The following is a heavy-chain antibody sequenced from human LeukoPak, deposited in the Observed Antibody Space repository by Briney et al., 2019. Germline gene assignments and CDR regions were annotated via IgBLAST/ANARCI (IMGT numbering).Heavy chain of an antibody. D-gene: IGHD4-17*01. Sequence: ASVKVSCKASVYTFTSYGISWVRQAPGQGLEWMGWIIAYNGNTNYAQKLQGRVTMTTDTSTSAAYMELRSLRSDDTAVYYCARTHGYGDRYNWFDPWGQGTLVTVSS. CDR2: IIAYNGNT. CDR3: ARTHGYGDRYNWFDP. V-gene: IGHV1-18*01. J-gene: IGHJ5*02. CDR1: VYTFTSYG.